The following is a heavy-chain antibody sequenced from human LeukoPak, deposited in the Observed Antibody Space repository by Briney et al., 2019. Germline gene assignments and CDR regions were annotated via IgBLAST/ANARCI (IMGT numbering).Heavy chain of an antibody. CDR3: ARDRQSGYSSSWLDY. D-gene: IGHD6-13*01. CDR1: GFTFSSYA. J-gene: IGHJ4*02. Sequence: GGSLRLSCAASGFTFSSYAMRWVRQAPGKGLEWVAAISYDGSNKYYADSVKGRFTISRDNSKNTLYLQMNSLRAEDTAVYYCARDRQSGYSSSWLDYWGQGTLVTVSS. CDR2: ISYDGSNK. V-gene: IGHV3-30-3*01.